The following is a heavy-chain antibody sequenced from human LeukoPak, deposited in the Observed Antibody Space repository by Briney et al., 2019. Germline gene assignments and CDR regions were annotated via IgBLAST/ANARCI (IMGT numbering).Heavy chain of an antibody. D-gene: IGHD6-6*01. CDR2: IIPIFGTA. V-gene: IGHV1-69*01. CDR3: ARVKYSSSFIWAFDI. CDR1: GGTFSSYA. J-gene: IGHJ3*02. Sequence: SVKVSCKASGGTFSSYAISWVRQAPGQGLEWMGGIIPIFGTANYAQKFQGRVTITADESTNTAYMELSSLRSEDTAVYYCARVKYSSSFIWAFDIWGQGTMVTVSS.